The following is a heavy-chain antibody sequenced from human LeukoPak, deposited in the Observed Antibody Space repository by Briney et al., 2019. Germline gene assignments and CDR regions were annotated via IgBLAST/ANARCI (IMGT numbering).Heavy chain of an antibody. J-gene: IGHJ4*02. CDR2: IYSSGST. V-gene: IGHV4-59*01. Sequence: SETLSLTCTVSGGFISGYYWSWIRLPAGKGLEWIGYIYSSGSTKYNPSLKSRVTISVDTSKNQFSLKLSSVTAADTAVYYCARGIPAAAGSMLLKISYYFDYWGQGTLVTVSS. CDR1: GGFISGYY. D-gene: IGHD6-13*01. CDR3: ARGIPAAAGSMLLKISYYFDY.